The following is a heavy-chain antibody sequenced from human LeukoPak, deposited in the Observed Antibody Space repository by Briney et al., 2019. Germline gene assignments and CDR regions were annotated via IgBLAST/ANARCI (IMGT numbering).Heavy chain of an antibody. CDR3: ARDRSIAARQYYYYGMDV. J-gene: IGHJ6*02. Sequence: SETLSLTCTVSGGSISSYYWSWIRQPPGKGLGWIGYIYYSGSTNYNPSLKSRVTISVDTSKNQFSLKLSSVTAADTAVYYCARDRSIAARQYYYYGMDVWGQGTTVTVSS. CDR2: IYYSGST. D-gene: IGHD6-6*01. V-gene: IGHV4-59*01. CDR1: GGSISSYY.